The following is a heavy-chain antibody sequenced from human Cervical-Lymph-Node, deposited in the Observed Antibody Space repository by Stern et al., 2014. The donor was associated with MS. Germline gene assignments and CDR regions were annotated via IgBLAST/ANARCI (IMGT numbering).Heavy chain of an antibody. D-gene: IGHD3/OR15-3a*01. CDR1: GGSVSSSSFY. CDR2: THYSGNT. J-gene: IGHJ6*02. Sequence: MQLVESGPGLVKPSETLSLTCTVSGGSVSSSSFYWSWIRQPPGKGLEWIGYTHYSGNTKSNPSLKSRVTISIDTSKNHFPLNLTSLTAADTAVYYCARDGLDGMDVWGQGTSVTVSS. V-gene: IGHV4-61*03. CDR3: ARDGLDGMDV.